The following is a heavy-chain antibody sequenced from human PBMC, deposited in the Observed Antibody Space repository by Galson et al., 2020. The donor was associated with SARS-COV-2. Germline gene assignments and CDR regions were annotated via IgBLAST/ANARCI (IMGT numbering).Heavy chain of an antibody. CDR3: ARDSSGYFRSENWFDP. D-gene: IGHD3-22*01. Sequence: GGSLRLSCAASGFTFDDYGMSWVRQAPGKGLEWVSGINWNGGSTGYADSVKGRFTISRDNAKNSLYLQMNSLRAEDTALYHCARDSSGYFRSENWFDPWGQGTLVTVSS. V-gene: IGHV3-20*01. J-gene: IGHJ5*02. CDR1: GFTFDDYG. CDR2: INWNGGST.